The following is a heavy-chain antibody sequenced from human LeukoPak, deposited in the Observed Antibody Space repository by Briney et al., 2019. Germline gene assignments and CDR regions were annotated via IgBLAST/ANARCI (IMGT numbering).Heavy chain of an antibody. D-gene: IGHD6-13*01. J-gene: IGHJ6*02. CDR1: GYTFAGYY. V-gene: IGHV1-2*02. Sequence: GASVKVSCKASGYTFAGYYMHWVRQAPGQGLERMGWINPNSGGTNYAQKFQGRVTMTRDTSISTAYMELSRLRSDDTAVYYCARKLSAAGTGYYGMDVWGQGTTVTVSS. CDR3: ARKLSAAGTGYYGMDV. CDR2: INPNSGGT.